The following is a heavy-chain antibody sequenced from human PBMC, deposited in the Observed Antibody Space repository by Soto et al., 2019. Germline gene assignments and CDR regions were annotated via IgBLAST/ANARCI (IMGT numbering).Heavy chain of an antibody. Sequence: PSETLSLTCDVYGGSFSDYIWTWIRQTPGKGLQWIGQINHSGSANYNPSLKSRVTISADKSISTAYLQWSGLEASDTAMYYCARRYYASGSYWLDYWGQGTLVTVSS. J-gene: IGHJ4*02. D-gene: IGHD3-10*01. V-gene: IGHV4-34*01. CDR3: ARRYYASGSYWLDY. CDR1: GGSFSDYI. CDR2: INHSGSA.